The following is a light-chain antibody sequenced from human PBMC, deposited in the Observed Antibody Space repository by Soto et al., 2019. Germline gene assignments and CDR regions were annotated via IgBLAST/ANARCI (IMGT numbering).Light chain of an antibody. CDR2: GAS. CDR1: QTIGSN. CDR3: QQYNNWPPTWT. Sequence: EIVMTQSPATLSVSPGDRATLSCRATQTIGSNLAWYQQKPGQPPRLLIYGASTRATDIPARFTGSGSGTEFTPTISSLQSEDFAVYYCQQYNNWPPTWTFGQGTKVDIK. V-gene: IGKV3-15*01. J-gene: IGKJ1*01.